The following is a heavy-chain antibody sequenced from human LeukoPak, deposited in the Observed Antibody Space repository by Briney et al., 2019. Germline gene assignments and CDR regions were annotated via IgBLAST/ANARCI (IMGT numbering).Heavy chain of an antibody. V-gene: IGHV3-20*04. CDR2: INWNGGST. Sequence: PGGSLRLSCAASGFTFDDYGMSWVRQAPGKGLEWVSGINWNGGSTGYADSVKGRFTISRDNAKNSLYLQMNSLRAEDTALYYCARAGCSSTSCYVVYYYYYMDVWGKGTTVTVSS. J-gene: IGHJ6*03. CDR3: ARAGCSSTSCYVVYYYYYMDV. D-gene: IGHD2-2*01. CDR1: GFTFDDYG.